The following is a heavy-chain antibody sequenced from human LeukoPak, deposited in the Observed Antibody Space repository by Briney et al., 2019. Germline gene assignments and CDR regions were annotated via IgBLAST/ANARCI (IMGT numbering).Heavy chain of an antibody. J-gene: IGHJ1*01. V-gene: IGHV4-39*01. Sequence: LETLSLTCTVSGGSISSSSYYWGWIRQPPGKGLEWLGSIYYSGSTYYDPSLMSRVTISVDTSKNQFSLKLSSVTAADTAVYYCAGWYSSSWYLEYFQHWGQGTLVTVSS. CDR1: GGSISSSSYY. D-gene: IGHD6-13*01. CDR2: IYYSGST. CDR3: AGWYSSSWYLEYFQH.